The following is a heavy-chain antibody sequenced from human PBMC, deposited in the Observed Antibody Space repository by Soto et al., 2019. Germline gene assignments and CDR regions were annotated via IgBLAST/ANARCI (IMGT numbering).Heavy chain of an antibody. CDR1: GYTLTELS. J-gene: IGHJ6*02. V-gene: IGHV1-24*01. D-gene: IGHD3-3*01. CDR3: AHINRAIFGLVVPMDV. CDR2: FDPEDGET. Sequence: GASVKVSCKVSGYTLTELSMHWVRQAPGKGLEWMGGFDPEDGETIYAQKFQGRVTMTEDTSTDTAYMELSSLRSEDTAVYYCAHINRAIFGLVVPMDVWGQGTTVTVSS.